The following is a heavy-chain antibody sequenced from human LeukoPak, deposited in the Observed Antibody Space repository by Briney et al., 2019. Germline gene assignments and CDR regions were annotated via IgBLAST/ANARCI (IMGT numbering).Heavy chain of an antibody. V-gene: IGHV3-33*01. J-gene: IGHJ4*02. CDR2: IWYDGSNK. CDR3: ARDRIQLWSHDY. Sequence: PGGSLRLSCAASGFTFSSYGMHWVRQAPGKGLEWVAVIWYDGSNKYYADSVKGRFTISRDNSKNTLYLQMNSLRAEDTAVYYCARDRIQLWSHDYWGQGTLVTVSS. D-gene: IGHD5-18*01. CDR1: GFTFSSYG.